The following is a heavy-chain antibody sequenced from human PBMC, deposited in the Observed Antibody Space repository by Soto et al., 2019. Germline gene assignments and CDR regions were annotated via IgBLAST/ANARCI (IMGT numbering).Heavy chain of an antibody. CDR1: GGSISNYL. J-gene: IGHJ4*02. CDR2: IYYTGNT. CDR3: ARGVFWSGSQIYYLDY. Sequence: SETLSLTCSVSGGSISNYLWSWIRQPPGKGLEWIGYIYYTGNTNFNPSLKSRVTMSVDTSKNQFSLRLSSVTAADTAVYHCARGVFWSGSQIYYLDYWGQGSLVTVS. V-gene: IGHV4-59*01. D-gene: IGHD3-3*01.